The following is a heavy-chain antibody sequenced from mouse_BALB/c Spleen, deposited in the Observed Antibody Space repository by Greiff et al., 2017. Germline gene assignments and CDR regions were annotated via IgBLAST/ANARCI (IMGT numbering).Heavy chain of an antibody. D-gene: IGHD4-1*01. V-gene: IGHV5-17*02. J-gene: IGHJ4*01. CDR2: ISSGSSTI. Sequence: EVQVVESGGGLVQPGGSRKLSCAASGFTFSSFGMHWVRQAPEKGLEWVAYISSGSSTIYYADTVKGRFTISRDNPKNTLFLQMTSLRSEDTAMYYCARGDWDLAMDYWGQGTSVTVSS. CDR1: GFTFSSFG. CDR3: ARGDWDLAMDY.